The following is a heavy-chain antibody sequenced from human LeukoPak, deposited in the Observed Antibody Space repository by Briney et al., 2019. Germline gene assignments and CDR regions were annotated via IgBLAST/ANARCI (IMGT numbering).Heavy chain of an antibody. D-gene: IGHD3-10*01. J-gene: IGHJ4*02. CDR2: ISRSSSTI. V-gene: IGHV3-48*04. Sequence: LPGGSLRLSCAASGFTFSRYSMNWVRQAPGKGLEWVSYISRSSSTIHYADSVKGRFTISRDNAKSSLFLQMNSLRAEDTAVYYCARDGGATMVRGVATYDSWGQGTLVTVSS. CDR1: GFTFSRYS. CDR3: ARDGGATMVRGVATYDS.